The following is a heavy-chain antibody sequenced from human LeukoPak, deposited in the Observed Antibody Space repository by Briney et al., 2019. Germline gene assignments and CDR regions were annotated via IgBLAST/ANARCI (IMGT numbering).Heavy chain of an antibody. Sequence: PGGSLRLSCAASGFTFSSYSMSWVRQAPGKGLEWVSSISSSSSYIYYADSVKGRFTISRDNAKNSLYLQMNSLRAEDTAVYDCARESIVGATKTFDYWGQGTLVTVSS. CDR1: GFTFSSYS. V-gene: IGHV3-21*01. D-gene: IGHD1-26*01. J-gene: IGHJ4*02. CDR3: ARESIVGATKTFDY. CDR2: ISSSSSYI.